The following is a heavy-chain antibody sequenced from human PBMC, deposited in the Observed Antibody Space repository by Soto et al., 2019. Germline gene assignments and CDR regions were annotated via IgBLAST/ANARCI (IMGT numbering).Heavy chain of an antibody. CDR2: IYYSGST. V-gene: IGHV4-59*01. CDR1: GGSISSYC. J-gene: IGHJ4*01. CDR3: ARTVGARGVCDY. D-gene: IGHD2-8*01. Sequence: QVQLQESGPGLVKPSETLSLTCTVSGGSISSYCWSWIRQPPGKGLEWIGYIYYSGSTNYDPPLKRRVTISVDTSNNQFSLKMSSVTAAHTAVYYCARTVGARGVCDYWSHGTLVTVSS.